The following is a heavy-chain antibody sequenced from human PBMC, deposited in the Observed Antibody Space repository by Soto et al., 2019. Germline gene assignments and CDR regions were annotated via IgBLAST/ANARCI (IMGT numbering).Heavy chain of an antibody. CDR2: ISGSGGST. Sequence: GGSLRLSCAASGFTFSSYAMSWVRQAPGKGLEWVSAISGSGGSTYYADSVKGRFTISRDNSKNTLYLQMNSLRAEDTTVYYCAKDVAPIRAYYDYWGQGTLVTVSS. CDR3: AKDVAPIRAYYDY. CDR1: GFTFSSYA. D-gene: IGHD5-12*01. V-gene: IGHV3-23*01. J-gene: IGHJ4*02.